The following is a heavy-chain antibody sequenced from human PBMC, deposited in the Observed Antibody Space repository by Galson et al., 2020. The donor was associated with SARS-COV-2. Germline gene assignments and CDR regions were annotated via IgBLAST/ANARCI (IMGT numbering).Heavy chain of an antibody. J-gene: IGHJ6*02. V-gene: IGHV3-11*01. Sequence: LTCAASGFTFSDYYMNWIRQAPGKGLEWISYISSSGSTIYYADSVKGRFTISRDNAKNSLYLQMSSLGAEDTAVYYCARDTIVATRAGMDVWGQGTTVTVSS. CDR1: GFTFSDYY. CDR2: ISSSGSTI. D-gene: IGHD5-12*01. CDR3: ARDTIVATRAGMDV.